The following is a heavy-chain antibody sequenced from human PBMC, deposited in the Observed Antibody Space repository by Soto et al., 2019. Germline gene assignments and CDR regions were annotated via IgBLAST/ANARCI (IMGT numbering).Heavy chain of an antibody. CDR3: ARDKITGLFDY. CDR1: SGSIINYY. V-gene: IGHV4-59*12. D-gene: IGHD2-8*02. CDR2: IYYSGST. J-gene: IGHJ4*02. Sequence: SETLSLTCTVSSGSIINYYWSWIRQPPGKGLEWIGYIYYSGSTNYNPSLKSRVTISVDTSKNQFSLKLTSVTAADTAVYYCARDKITGLFDYWGQGTLVTVSS.